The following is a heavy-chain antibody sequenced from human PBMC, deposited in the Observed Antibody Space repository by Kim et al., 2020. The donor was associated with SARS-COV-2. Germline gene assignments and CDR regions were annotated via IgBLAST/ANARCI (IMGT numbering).Heavy chain of an antibody. D-gene: IGHD3-9*01. Sequence: SETLSLTCAVYGGSFSGYYWSWIRQPPGKGLEWIGEINHSGSTNYNPSLKSRVTISVDTSKNQFSLKLSSVTAADTAVYYCARLNYDILTGYSNWGQGTLVTVSS. V-gene: IGHV4-34*01. CDR2: INHSGST. CDR1: GGSFSGYY. CDR3: ARLNYDILTGYSN. J-gene: IGHJ4*02.